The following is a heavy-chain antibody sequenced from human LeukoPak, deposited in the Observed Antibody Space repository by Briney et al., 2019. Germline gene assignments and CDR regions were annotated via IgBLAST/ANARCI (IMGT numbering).Heavy chain of an antibody. CDR1: GYSFTSYW. CDR2: IYPGDSDT. D-gene: IGHD4-11*01. CDR3: ARHGADTVTTPAYYYYYYGMDV. V-gene: IGHV5-51*01. Sequence: GESLKISCKGSGYSFTSYWIGWVRQMPGKGLEWMGIIYPGDSDTRYSPSFQGQVTISADESISTAYLQWSSLKASDTAMYYCARHGADTVTTPAYYYYYYGMDVWGQGTTVTVSS. J-gene: IGHJ6*02.